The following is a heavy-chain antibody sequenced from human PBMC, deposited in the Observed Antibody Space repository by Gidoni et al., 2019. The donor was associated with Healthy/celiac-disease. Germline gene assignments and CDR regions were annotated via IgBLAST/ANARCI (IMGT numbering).Heavy chain of an antibody. CDR1: GGSISSSNW. V-gene: IGHV4-4*02. CDR2: IYHSGST. Sequence: QVQLQESGPGLVKPSGPLSLTCAVSGGSISSSNWWSWVRQPPGKGLEWIGEIYHSGSTNYHPSLKSRVTISVDKSKNQFSLKLSSVTAADTAVYYCAREGMVDYYYYYMDVWGKGTTVTVSS. D-gene: IGHD3-10*01. CDR3: AREGMVDYYYYYMDV. J-gene: IGHJ6*03.